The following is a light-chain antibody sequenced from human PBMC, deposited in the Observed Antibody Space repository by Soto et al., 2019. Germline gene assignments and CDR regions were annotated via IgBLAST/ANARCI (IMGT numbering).Light chain of an antibody. CDR2: EVS. J-gene: IGLJ3*02. CDR3: SSYADTNNKL. CDR1: SSDVGGYNY. V-gene: IGLV2-8*01. Sequence: QSVLTQPPSASGSPGQSVTISCTGTSSDVGGYNYVSWYQQHPGKAPKLLIYEVSKRPSGVPDRFSGSKSGNTASLTVSGLQAEDEADYYCSSYADTNNKLFGGGTQLTVL.